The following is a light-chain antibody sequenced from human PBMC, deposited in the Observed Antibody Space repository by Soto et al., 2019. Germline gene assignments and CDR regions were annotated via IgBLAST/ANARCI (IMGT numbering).Light chain of an antibody. Sequence: LSCRASQSVSSNYLAWYQQKPGQAPRLLIYGASSRATGIPDRFSGSGSGTDFTLTISRLEPEDFAVYYCQHEGTFGQGTKVDIK. J-gene: IGKJ1*01. CDR3: QHEGT. CDR1: QSVSSNY. CDR2: GAS. V-gene: IGKV3-20*01.